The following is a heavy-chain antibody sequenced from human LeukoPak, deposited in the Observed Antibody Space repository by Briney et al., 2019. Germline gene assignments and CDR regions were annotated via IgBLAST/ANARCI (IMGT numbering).Heavy chain of an antibody. CDR1: GYTFTTYY. D-gene: IGHD3-22*01. Sequence: GASVKVSCKASGYTFTTYYMHWVRQAPGQGLQWMGIINPSGGSTSYAQKFQGRVTMTRDTSTSTVYMELSSLRSDDTAIYYCAADYYDSSGYLNYWGQGTLVTVSS. CDR3: AADYYDSSGYLNY. CDR2: INPSGGST. J-gene: IGHJ4*02. V-gene: IGHV1-46*01.